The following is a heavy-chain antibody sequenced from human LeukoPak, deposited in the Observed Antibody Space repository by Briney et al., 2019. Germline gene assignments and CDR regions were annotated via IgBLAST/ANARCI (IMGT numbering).Heavy chain of an antibody. CDR2: INTNTGNP. J-gene: IGHJ4*02. CDR1: GGTFSTYA. V-gene: IGHV7-4-1*02. CDR3: ARGFLEWLYDY. D-gene: IGHD3-3*01. Sequence: GASVKVSCKASGGTFSTYAIDWVRQAPGQGLEWMGWINTNTGNPTYAQGFTGRFVFSLDTSVSTAYLQISSLKAEDTAVYYCARGFLEWLYDYWGQGTLVTVSS.